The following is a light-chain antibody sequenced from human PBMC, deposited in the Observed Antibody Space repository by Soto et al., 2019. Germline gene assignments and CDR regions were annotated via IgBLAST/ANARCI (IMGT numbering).Light chain of an antibody. J-gene: IGLJ3*02. V-gene: IGLV1-44*01. CDR2: SND. Sequence: QSVLSQSPSASGTPGQRVTISCSGSSSNIGGNTVSWYQQFPATAPKLLIYSNDQRPSGVPDRFSGSKAGTSASLAISGLQSEDEADYYCASWDDSLKGWVFGGGTKLTVL. CDR3: ASWDDSLKGWV. CDR1: SSNIGGNT.